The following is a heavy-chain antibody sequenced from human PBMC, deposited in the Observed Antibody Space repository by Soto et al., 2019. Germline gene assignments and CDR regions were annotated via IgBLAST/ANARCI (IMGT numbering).Heavy chain of an antibody. CDR3: VHSHALRRVGFDS. CDR2: IYWDDDK. J-gene: IGHJ4*02. D-gene: IGHD2-2*01. CDR1: ELSLSTSGVG. Sequence: QITLKESGPTLVEPTQTLTLTCTFSELSLSTSGVGVGWIRQPPGKALEWLALIYWDDDKRHSPSLKSRLTLTKVSPNNPVRTTMTNTDPVDTATYNCVHSHALRRVGFDSWGQGTLVTVPS. V-gene: IGHV2-5*02.